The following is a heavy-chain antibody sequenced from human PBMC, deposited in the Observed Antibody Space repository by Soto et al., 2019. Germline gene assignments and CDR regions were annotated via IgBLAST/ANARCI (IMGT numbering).Heavy chain of an antibody. D-gene: IGHD6-19*01. J-gene: IGHJ3*02. CDR2: ISGRGGST. CDR3: AKQIAVAGDAFDI. Sequence: GGSLRLSCAASGFTSSTYAMSWVRQAPGKGLEWVSAISGRGGSTYYADSVKGRFTISRDNSKNTLYLQMNSLRAEDTAVYYCAKQIAVAGDAFDIWGQGTMVTVSS. CDR1: GFTSSTYA. V-gene: IGHV3-23*01.